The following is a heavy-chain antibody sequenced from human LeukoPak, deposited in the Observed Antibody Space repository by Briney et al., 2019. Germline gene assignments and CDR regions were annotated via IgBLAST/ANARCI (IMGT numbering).Heavy chain of an antibody. Sequence: GGSLRLSCAASGFTFSSYWMSWVRQAPGKGLEWVANIKQDGSEKYYVAKNSLYLQMNSLRAEDTAVYYCARDPPYDILTGYDTPTGDYWGQGTLVTVSS. CDR2: IKQDGSEK. V-gene: IGHV3-7*01. CDR3: ARDPPYDILTGYDTPTGDY. CDR1: GFTFSSYW. D-gene: IGHD3-9*01. J-gene: IGHJ4*02.